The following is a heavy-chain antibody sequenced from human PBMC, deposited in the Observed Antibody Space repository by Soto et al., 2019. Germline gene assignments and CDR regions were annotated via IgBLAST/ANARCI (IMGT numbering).Heavy chain of an antibody. V-gene: IGHV4-39*02. CDR1: GGSISSSSYC. CDR2: IYYSGNT. CDR3: AREGGRYCTGGSGQVDY. Sequence: SETMSLTCTVAGGSISSSSYCWGRNNQPPGKGLEWIGSIYYSGNTYYTPSLKSRVTISVDTSKNQFSLKLSSVTAADTAVYYCAREGGRYCTGGSGQVDYWGQGTRVTVS. J-gene: IGHJ4*02. D-gene: IGHD2-15*01.